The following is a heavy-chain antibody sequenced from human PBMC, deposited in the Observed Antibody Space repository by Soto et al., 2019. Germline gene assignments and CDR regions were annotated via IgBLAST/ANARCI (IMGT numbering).Heavy chain of an antibody. CDR2: VHCSGTT. J-gene: IGHJ5*02. CDR3: ARDRWFDP. V-gene: IGHV4-59*01. CDR1: GGSISTYY. Sequence: PSETLSLTCTVSGGSISTYYWSWIRQPPGKRLEWIGYVHCSGTTIYNPSLKSRVTISLDTSKNQFSLKLSSVTAADTAVYYCARDRWFDPWGQGTLVTVSS.